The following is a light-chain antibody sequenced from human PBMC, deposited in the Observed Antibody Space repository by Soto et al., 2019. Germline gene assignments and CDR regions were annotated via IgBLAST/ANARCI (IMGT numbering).Light chain of an antibody. CDR1: QSVSSY. CDR3: QQYVSSPWA. V-gene: IGKV3-11*01. J-gene: IGKJ1*01. Sequence: EIVLTQSQATLSLSAWERXPLXCRASQSVSSYLAWYQQKPGQAPRLLIYDASNRATGIPARFSGSGSGTDFTLTISRLEPEDFAVYYCQQYVSSPWAFGQGTKVDIK. CDR2: DAS.